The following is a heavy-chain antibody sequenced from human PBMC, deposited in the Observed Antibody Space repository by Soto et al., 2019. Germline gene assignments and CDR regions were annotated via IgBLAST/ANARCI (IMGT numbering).Heavy chain of an antibody. D-gene: IGHD3-3*01. Sequence: QLHLVQSGAVVKKPGASVTVSCSASGYPVTAYYMHWVRQAPGRGLEWMGGINPATGAAKYTQTFQGRVTLTRDTSPSTGFMELGGPTSEDTAVFYWARGGGVGVAGSAAFDMWGQGTLVTVSS. CDR1: GYPVTAYY. V-gene: IGHV1-2*02. CDR3: ARGGGVGVAGSAAFDM. J-gene: IGHJ3*02. CDR2: INPATGAA.